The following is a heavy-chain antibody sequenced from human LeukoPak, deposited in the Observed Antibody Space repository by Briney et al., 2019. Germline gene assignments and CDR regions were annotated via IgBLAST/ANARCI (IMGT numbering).Heavy chain of an antibody. D-gene: IGHD5-24*01. Sequence: PGGSLRLSCAASGFTFSRYWMSWVRPAPGKGLEWVANIKQDGSEKYYVDSVKGRFTISRDNAKNSLYLQMNSLRAEDTAVYYCARDPEGWLQFGYYFDYWGQGTLVTVSS. CDR3: ARDPEGWLQFGYYFDY. CDR2: IKQDGSEK. J-gene: IGHJ4*02. CDR1: GFTFSRYW. V-gene: IGHV3-7*01.